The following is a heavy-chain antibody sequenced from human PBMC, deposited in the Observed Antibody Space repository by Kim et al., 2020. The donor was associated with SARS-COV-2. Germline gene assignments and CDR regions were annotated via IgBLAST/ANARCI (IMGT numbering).Heavy chain of an antibody. V-gene: IGHV3-33*01. Sequence: GGSLRLSCAASGFTFSSYGMHWVRQAPGKGLEWVAVIWYDGSNKYYADSVKDRFTISRDNSKNTLYLQMNSLRAEDTAVYYCASSSGWYGMDEGIDYWGQGTLVTVSS. CDR3: ASSSGWYGMDEGIDY. CDR2: IWYDGSNK. CDR1: GFTFSSYG. D-gene: IGHD6-19*01. J-gene: IGHJ4*02.